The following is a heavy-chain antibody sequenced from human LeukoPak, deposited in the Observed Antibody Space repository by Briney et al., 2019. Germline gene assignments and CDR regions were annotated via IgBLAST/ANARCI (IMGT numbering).Heavy chain of an antibody. J-gene: IGHJ6*02. CDR3: ARDSGGAAAGRVNYYYGMDV. CDR2: IRLRSNTI. CDR1: GFTFSNYS. D-gene: IGHD6-13*01. V-gene: IGHV3-48*04. Sequence: PGGSLRLSCVASGFTFSNYSMNWVRQAPGKGLEWVSYIRLRSNTIYYAESVKGRFTTSRDNAKNSLYLQMNSLRAEDTAVYYCARDSGGAAAGRVNYYYGMDVWGQGTTVTVSS.